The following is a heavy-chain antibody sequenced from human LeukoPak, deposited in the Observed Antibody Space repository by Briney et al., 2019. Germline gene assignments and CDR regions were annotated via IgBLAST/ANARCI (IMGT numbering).Heavy chain of an antibody. Sequence: PSQTLSLTCTVSGGSISSGGYYWSWIRQHPGKGLEWIGYIYYSGSTYYNPSLKSRVTISVDTSKNQFSLKLSPVTAADTAVYYCAGEKIDSSGYFDYWGQGTLVTVSS. CDR1: GGSISSGGYY. V-gene: IGHV4-31*03. J-gene: IGHJ4*02. CDR3: AGEKIDSSGYFDY. D-gene: IGHD3-22*01. CDR2: IYYSGST.